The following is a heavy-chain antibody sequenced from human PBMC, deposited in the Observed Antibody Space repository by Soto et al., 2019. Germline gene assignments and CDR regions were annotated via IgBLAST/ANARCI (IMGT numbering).Heavy chain of an antibody. CDR2: ISGSGGST. D-gene: IGHD6-19*01. J-gene: IGHJ4*02. CDR1: GFTFSSYA. CDR3: AKDEISMAVAPHYFDY. Sequence: GGSLRLSCAASGFTFSSYAMSWVRQAPGKGLEWVSAISGSGGSTYYADSVKGRFTISRDNSKNTLYLQMNSLRAEDTAVYYCAKDEISMAVAPHYFDYWGQGTLVTVSS. V-gene: IGHV3-23*01.